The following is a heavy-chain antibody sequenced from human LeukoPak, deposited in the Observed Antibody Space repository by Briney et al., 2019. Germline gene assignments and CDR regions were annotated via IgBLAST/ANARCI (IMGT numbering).Heavy chain of an antibody. Sequence: GGSLRLSCAASGLTVSSNYMSWVRQAPGKGLEWVSVIYNGGSTYYADSVKGRFTISRDNSKNTLYLQMNSLRAEDTAVYYCARDTRDGYNLRTFDYWGQGTLVTVSS. D-gene: IGHD5-24*01. V-gene: IGHV3-53*01. CDR2: IYNGGST. CDR1: GLTVSSNY. J-gene: IGHJ4*02. CDR3: ARDTRDGYNLRTFDY.